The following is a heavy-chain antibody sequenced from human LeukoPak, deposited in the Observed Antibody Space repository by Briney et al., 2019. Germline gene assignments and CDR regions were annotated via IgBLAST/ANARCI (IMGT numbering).Heavy chain of an antibody. Sequence: PGGSLRLSCAASGFTFSDYYMSWIRQAPGKGLEWVSYISSSGNTIYYADSVKGRFTISRDNAKNTLYLQMNSLRAEDTAVYYCLRDLNWSLDQWGQGTLVTVSS. CDR1: GFTFSDYY. CDR3: LRDLNWSLDQ. D-gene: IGHD1-20*01. J-gene: IGHJ4*02. V-gene: IGHV3-11*04. CDR2: ISSSGNTI.